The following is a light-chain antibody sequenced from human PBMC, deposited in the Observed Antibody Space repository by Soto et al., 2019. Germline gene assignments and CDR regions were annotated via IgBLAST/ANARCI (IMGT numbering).Light chain of an antibody. J-gene: IGLJ2*01. Sequence: QSALTQHASVSGSPGQSITISCTGTSRDVGGYNYVSWYQQHPGKAPKLMIYEVSNRPSGVSNRFSGSKSGNTASLTISGLQAEDEADYYCSSYTSSSTLVVFGGGTKVTVL. CDR3: SSYTSSSTLVV. V-gene: IGLV2-14*01. CDR1: SRDVGGYNY. CDR2: EVS.